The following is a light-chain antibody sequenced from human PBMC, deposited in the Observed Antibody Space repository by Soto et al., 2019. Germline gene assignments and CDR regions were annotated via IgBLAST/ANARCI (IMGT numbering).Light chain of an antibody. J-gene: IGKJ4*01. Sequence: EVVLTQSPATLSLSPGDRATLSCRASQSVFGYLAWYQHKPGQAPRLLIYDAYKRATGVPARFSGSGSETDFTLIISSLEPEDFAVYNCQQRSDSPPLTFGGGTKVEIK. V-gene: IGKV3-11*01. CDR1: QSVFGY. CDR2: DAY. CDR3: QQRSDSPPLT.